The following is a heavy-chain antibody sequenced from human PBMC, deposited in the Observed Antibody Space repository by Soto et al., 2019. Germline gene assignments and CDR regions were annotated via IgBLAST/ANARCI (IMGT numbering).Heavy chain of an antibody. Sequence: SVKVSCKASGGTFSSYAISWVRQAPGQGLEWMGGIIPIFGTANYAQKFQGRVTITADESTSTAYMELSSLRSEDTAVYYCARVRIRFGELGAFDIWGQGTMVTVSS. J-gene: IGHJ3*02. CDR1: GGTFSSYA. CDR3: ARVRIRFGELGAFDI. V-gene: IGHV1-69*13. D-gene: IGHD3-10*01. CDR2: IIPIFGTA.